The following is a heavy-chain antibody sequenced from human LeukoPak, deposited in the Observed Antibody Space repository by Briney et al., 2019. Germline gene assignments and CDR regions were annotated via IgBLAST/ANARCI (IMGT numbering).Heavy chain of an antibody. CDR3: ANLLGIQLWFT. CDR1: GFTFSSYA. CDR2: ISGSGGST. Sequence: GGSLRLSCAASGFTFSSYAMSWVRQAPGKGLEWVSGISGSGGSTYYADSVKGRFTISRDNSKNTLYLQMNSLRAEDTAIYYCANLLGIQLWFTWGQGTLVTASS. J-gene: IGHJ5*02. V-gene: IGHV3-23*01. D-gene: IGHD5-18*01.